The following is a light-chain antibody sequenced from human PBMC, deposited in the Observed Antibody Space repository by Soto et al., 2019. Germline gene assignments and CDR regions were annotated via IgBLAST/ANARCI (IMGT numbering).Light chain of an antibody. J-gene: IGLJ1*01. CDR2: EVS. CDR3: SSYTSSTTRV. V-gene: IGLV2-14*01. Sequence: QSALTQPASVSGSPGQSITISCTGTSSDIGDNNYVSWYQQYPGKAPKLMLYEVSNRPSGVSNRFSGSKSGNTASLTISGLQAEDEADYYCSSYTSSTTRVFGTGTKLTV. CDR1: SSDIGDNNY.